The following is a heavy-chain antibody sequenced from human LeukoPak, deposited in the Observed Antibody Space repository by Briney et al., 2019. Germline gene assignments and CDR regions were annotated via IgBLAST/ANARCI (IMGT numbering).Heavy chain of an antibody. D-gene: IGHD6-13*01. CDR2: IYYSGST. CDR3: ARVPRAAAGTEWFDP. V-gene: IGHV4-59*01. CDR1: GGSISSYY. Sequence: PSETLSLTCTVSGGSISSYYWSWIRQPPGKGLEWIGHIYYSGSTNYNPSLKSRVTISVDTSKNQFSLKLSSVTAADTAVYYCARVPRAAAGTEWFDPWGQGTLVTVSS. J-gene: IGHJ5*02.